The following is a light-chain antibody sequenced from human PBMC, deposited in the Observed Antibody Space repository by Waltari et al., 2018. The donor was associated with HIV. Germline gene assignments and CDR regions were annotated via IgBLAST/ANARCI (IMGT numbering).Light chain of an antibody. CDR1: SSDVGGYNY. CDR3: SSHAGSKVV. J-gene: IGLJ2*01. CDR2: DVI. Sequence: QSALTQPPSASGSPGQSVTLSCTGTSSDVGGYNYVSWHQQHPGKAPKLMIYDVITSPSGGPDRGSCAKSGNTASLTVSGLQPEDEADYYCSSHAGSKVVFGGGTRLTVL. V-gene: IGLV2-8*01.